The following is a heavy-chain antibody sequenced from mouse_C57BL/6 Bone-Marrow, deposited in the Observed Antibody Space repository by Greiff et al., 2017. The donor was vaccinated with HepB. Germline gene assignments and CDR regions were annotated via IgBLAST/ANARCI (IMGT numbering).Heavy chain of an antibody. J-gene: IGHJ3*01. CDR2: IDPSDSYT. V-gene: IGHV1-50*01. D-gene: IGHD1-1*01. CDR1: GYTFTSYW. CDR3: ARSYGSRFAY. Sequence: QVQLKQPGAELVKPGASVKLSCKASGYTFTSYWMQWVKQRPGQGLEWIGEIDPSDSYTNYNQKFKGKATLTVDTSSSTAYMQLSSLTSEDSAVYYCARSYGSRFAYWGQGTLVTVSA.